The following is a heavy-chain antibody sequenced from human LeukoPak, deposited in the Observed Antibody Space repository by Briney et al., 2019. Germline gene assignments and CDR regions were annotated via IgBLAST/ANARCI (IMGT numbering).Heavy chain of an antibody. CDR3: AKGGVVPAAIPLDFDY. Sequence: GGSLRLSCAASGFTFSSYGMSWVRQAPGKGLEWVSAISGSGDSTYYADSVKGRFIISRDNSKNTLFLQMNSLRAEDTAVYYCAKGGVVPAAIPLDFDYWGQGTLVTVSS. J-gene: IGHJ4*02. CDR2: ISGSGDST. V-gene: IGHV3-23*01. CDR1: GFTFSSYG. D-gene: IGHD2-2*01.